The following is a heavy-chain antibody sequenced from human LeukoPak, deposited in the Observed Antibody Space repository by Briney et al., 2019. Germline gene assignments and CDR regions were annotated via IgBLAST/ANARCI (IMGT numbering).Heavy chain of an antibody. J-gene: IGHJ3*02. V-gene: IGHV4-59*01. Sequence: SETLSRTCTVSGGSISSYYWSWIRQPPGKGLEWIGYIYYSGSTNYNPSLKSRVTISVDTSKNQFSLKLSSVTAADTAVYYCASSCGGDCYSSDAFDIWGQGTMVTVSS. CDR1: GGSISSYY. D-gene: IGHD2-21*01. CDR2: IYYSGST. CDR3: ASSCGGDCYSSDAFDI.